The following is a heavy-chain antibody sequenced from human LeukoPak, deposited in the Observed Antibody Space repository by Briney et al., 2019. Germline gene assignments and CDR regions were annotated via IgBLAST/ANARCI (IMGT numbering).Heavy chain of an antibody. CDR1: GYTFTSYY. J-gene: IGHJ4*02. Sequence: WASVKVSCKASGYTFTSYYMHWVRQAPGQGPQWMGMINPSAGSTSYAQKFQDRITLTRDTSTTTVHMEVSGLSSEDTAMYYCATEMATTQALDYWGQGTLVTVSS. CDR2: INPSAGST. V-gene: IGHV1-46*01. D-gene: IGHD5-24*01. CDR3: ATEMATTQALDY.